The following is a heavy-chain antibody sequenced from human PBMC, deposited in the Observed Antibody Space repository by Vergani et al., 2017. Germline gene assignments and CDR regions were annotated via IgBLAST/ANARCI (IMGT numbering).Heavy chain of an antibody. Sequence: EVQLVESGGGLVKPGGSLRLSCAASGFTFSSYSMNWVRQAPGKGLEWVSSISSSSSYIYYADSVKGRFTISRDNAKNSLYLQMNSLRAEDTAVYYCARDRYDGSSRWFDPGGQGTLVTVSA. D-gene: IGHD1-26*01. J-gene: IGHJ5*02. CDR2: ISSSSSYI. V-gene: IGHV3-21*01. CDR1: GFTFSSYS. CDR3: ARDRYDGSSRWFDP.